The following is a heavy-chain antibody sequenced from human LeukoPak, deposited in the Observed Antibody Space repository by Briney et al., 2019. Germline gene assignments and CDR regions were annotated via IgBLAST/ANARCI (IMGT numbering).Heavy chain of an antibody. CDR1: GYNFYDADSH. Sequence: AASVKVSCNTFGYNFYDADSHLHWVRQAPGQGLEWMGRIDPRSGGTTYAQNLQGRVTMTWDTSITTGYMDLTRLRSDDTAIYYCARDKRGSLDYWGQGTPVVVSS. D-gene: IGHD1-1*01. CDR2: IDPRSGGT. J-gene: IGHJ4*02. V-gene: IGHV1-2*06. CDR3: ARDKRGSLDY.